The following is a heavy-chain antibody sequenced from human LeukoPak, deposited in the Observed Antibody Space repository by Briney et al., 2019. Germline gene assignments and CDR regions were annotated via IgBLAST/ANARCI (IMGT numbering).Heavy chain of an antibody. V-gene: IGHV1-18*01. CDR1: GYTFTSYG. Sequence: GASVKVSCKASGYTFTSYGISWVRQAPGQGLEWMGWISAYNGNTNYAQMLQGRVTMTTDTSTSTAYMELRSLRSDDTAVYYCARDSIVVVPAAISDPPGYWGQGTLVTVSS. D-gene: IGHD2-2*01. CDR3: ARDSIVVVPAAISDPPGY. CDR2: ISAYNGNT. J-gene: IGHJ4*02.